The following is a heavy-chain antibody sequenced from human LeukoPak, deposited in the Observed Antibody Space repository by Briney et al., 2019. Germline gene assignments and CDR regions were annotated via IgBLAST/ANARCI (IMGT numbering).Heavy chain of an antibody. Sequence: PSETLSLTCTVSSGSISSSSYYWGWIRQPPGKGLEWIGSIYYSGSTYYNPSLKSRVTISVDTSKNQFSLKLSSVTAADTAVYYCARQDVVVVAATPDVFDYWGQGTLVTVSS. CDR2: IYYSGST. CDR3: ARQDVVVVAATPDVFDY. CDR1: SGSISSSSYY. V-gene: IGHV4-39*01. J-gene: IGHJ4*02. D-gene: IGHD2-15*01.